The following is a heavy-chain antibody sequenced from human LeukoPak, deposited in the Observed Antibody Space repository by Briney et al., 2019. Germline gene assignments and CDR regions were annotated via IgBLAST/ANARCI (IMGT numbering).Heavy chain of an antibody. D-gene: IGHD6-19*01. CDR3: ARGSGIAVAAPGDAFDI. CDR1: GGSISSSSYY. Sequence: PSETLSLTCTVSGGSISSSSYYWGWIRQPPGKGLEWIGSIYYSGSTYYNPSLKSRVTISVDTSKNQFSLKLSSVTAADTAVYYCARGSGIAVAAPGDAFDIWGQGTMVTVPS. CDR2: IYYSGST. J-gene: IGHJ3*02. V-gene: IGHV4-39*01.